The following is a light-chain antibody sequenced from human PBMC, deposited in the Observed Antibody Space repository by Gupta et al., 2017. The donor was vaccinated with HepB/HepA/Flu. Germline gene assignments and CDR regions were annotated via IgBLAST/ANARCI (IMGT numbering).Light chain of an antibody. CDR3: CSYRSCSTTPGV. J-gene: IGLJ2*01. Sequence: QSALTQPASVSGSPGRSITMYCTGTSSDIDTYHYVSWYQKYPGKAPKLMSYDVTNRPSVVSDRFAGSKSGNTASLTISGLQAEDEADYYCCSYRSCSTTPGVFGGGTKLTVL. CDR2: DVT. CDR1: SSDIDTYHY. V-gene: IGLV2-14*01.